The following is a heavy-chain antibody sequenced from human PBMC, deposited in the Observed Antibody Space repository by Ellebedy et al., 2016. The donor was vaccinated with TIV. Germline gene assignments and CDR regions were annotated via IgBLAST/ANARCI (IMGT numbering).Heavy chain of an antibody. Sequence: GGSLRLSCAASGFIFGSYAMHWVRQAPGKGLESVALIWYDGSNKYYADSVKGRFTISRDNSRNTLTLQMNSLRVDDTAVYFCARMRGDSSGYIDSWGQGTRVTVSS. V-gene: IGHV3-33*03. CDR3: ARMRGDSSGYIDS. D-gene: IGHD6-25*01. J-gene: IGHJ4*02. CDR2: IWYDGSNK. CDR1: GFIFGSYA.